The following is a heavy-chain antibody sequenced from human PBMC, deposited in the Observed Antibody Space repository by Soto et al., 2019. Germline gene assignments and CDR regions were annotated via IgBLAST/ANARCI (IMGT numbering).Heavy chain of an antibody. V-gene: IGHV4-34*01. D-gene: IGHD3-3*01. Sequence: SETLSLTCAVYVGSFSGYYWSWIRQPPGKGLEWIGEINHSGSTNYNPSLKSRVTISVDTSKNQFSLKLSSLTAADTALYYCARALGWSCYYIRRKLDYFDYWGQGTMVTVSS. CDR2: INHSGST. J-gene: IGHJ4*02. CDR1: VGSFSGYY. CDR3: ARALGWSCYYIRRKLDYFDY.